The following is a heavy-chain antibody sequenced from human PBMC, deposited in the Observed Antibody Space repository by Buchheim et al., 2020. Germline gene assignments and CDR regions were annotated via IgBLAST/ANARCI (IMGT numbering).Heavy chain of an antibody. CDR1: GFTFSSYE. D-gene: IGHD1-7*01. CDR3: ARDRGIDWNYASPS. Sequence: EVQLVESGGGLVQPGGSLRLSCAASGFTFSSYEMNWVRQAPGKGLEWVSYISSSGSTIYYADSVKGRFTISRDNATNSLYLQMNSLRAEGTAVYYCARDRGIDWNYASPSWGQGTL. V-gene: IGHV3-48*03. CDR2: ISSSGSTI. J-gene: IGHJ4*02.